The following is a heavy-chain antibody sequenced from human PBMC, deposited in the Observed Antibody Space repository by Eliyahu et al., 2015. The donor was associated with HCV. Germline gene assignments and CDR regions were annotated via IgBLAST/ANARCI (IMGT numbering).Heavy chain of an antibody. Sequence: QLQLRESGPGLVKPSEXLFLTCTVSGGXIXXSXYYWGWIRQPPGKGLEWIGSMYYSGSTYYNPSLKSRVTISVDTSNNQYSLKLTSVIAADTAVYYCARLGAYCNGGNCYFGSWGQGTLVTVSS. J-gene: IGHJ4*02. D-gene: IGHD2-15*01. V-gene: IGHV4-39*01. CDR1: GGXIXXSXYY. CDR2: MYYSGST. CDR3: ARLGAYCNGGNCYFGS.